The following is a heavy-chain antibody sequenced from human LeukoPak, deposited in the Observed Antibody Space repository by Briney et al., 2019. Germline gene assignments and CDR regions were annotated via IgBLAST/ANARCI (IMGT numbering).Heavy chain of an antibody. Sequence: SATLSLTCTVSGVSISSYYWSWIRKPPGKGLELIGYIYYSGSTNYNPSLKSRVTISVDTSKNQLSLKLSSVTAADTAVYYCARFSVAAAGTGWFDPWGQGTLVTVSA. CDR2: IYYSGST. D-gene: IGHD6-13*01. J-gene: IGHJ5*02. V-gene: IGHV4-59*01. CDR1: GVSISSYY. CDR3: ARFSVAAAGTGWFDP.